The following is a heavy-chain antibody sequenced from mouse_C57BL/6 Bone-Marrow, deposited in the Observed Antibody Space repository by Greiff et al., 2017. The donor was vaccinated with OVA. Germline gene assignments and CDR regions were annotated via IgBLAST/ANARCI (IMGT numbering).Heavy chain of an antibody. CDR2: IYPRSGYT. V-gene: IGHV1-81*01. J-gene: IGHJ2*01. CDR1: GYTFTSYG. D-gene: IGHD2-3*01. Sequence: QVQLQQSGAELARPGASVKLSCKASGYTFTSYGISWVKQSTGQGLEWIGEIYPRSGYTYYNEKFKGKATLTADKSSSTAYMELRRLTSEDSAVYFCARSRWLLPYFDYWGQGTTLTVSS. CDR3: ARSRWLLPYFDY.